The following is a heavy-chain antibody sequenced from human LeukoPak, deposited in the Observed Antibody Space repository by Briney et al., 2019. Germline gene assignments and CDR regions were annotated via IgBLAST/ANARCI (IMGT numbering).Heavy chain of an antibody. Sequence: GGSLRLSCAASGFTFNNYYMSWIRQAPGKGLEWISYISSSATTMYYTGSVKGRFTISRDNAKKTLYLQMNSLRAEDTAVYYCVRGAIAVSVSTFDYWGQGTLVSVSS. CDR2: ISSSATTM. CDR3: VRGAIAVSVSTFDY. CDR1: GFTFNNYY. D-gene: IGHD6-19*01. V-gene: IGHV3-11*04. J-gene: IGHJ4*02.